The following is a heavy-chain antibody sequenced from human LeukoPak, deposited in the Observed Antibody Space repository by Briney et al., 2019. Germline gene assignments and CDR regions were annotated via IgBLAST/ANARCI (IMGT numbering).Heavy chain of an antibody. V-gene: IGHV3-23*01. CDR2: ITINGVST. J-gene: IGHJ4*02. D-gene: IGHD5-24*01. CDR3: AKFEDGLFHYDY. Sequence: AGGSLRLSCGASGFTFNSYAMSWVRQAPGKGLEWVSSITINGVSTYYADSVKGRSTISRDNSNNTLFLHMNSLRAEDTAVYYCAKFEDGLFHYDYWGQGTLVIVSS. CDR1: GFTFNSYA.